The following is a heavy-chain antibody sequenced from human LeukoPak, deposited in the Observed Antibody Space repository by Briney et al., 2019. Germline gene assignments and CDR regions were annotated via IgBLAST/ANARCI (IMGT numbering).Heavy chain of an antibody. V-gene: IGHV3-43*01. Sequence: GGSLRLSCAASVFTFDDYTRHWVRQAPGKGRDGVSLISWDGDSTYYADSVKGRFTISRDNSKNSLYLQMNTLRTEDTALYYCAKEIGVGSCNGCLFDYWGPRTLVTVSS. J-gene: IGHJ4*02. CDR2: ISWDGDST. D-gene: IGHD2-15*01. CDR1: VFTFDDYT. CDR3: AKEIGVGSCNGCLFDY.